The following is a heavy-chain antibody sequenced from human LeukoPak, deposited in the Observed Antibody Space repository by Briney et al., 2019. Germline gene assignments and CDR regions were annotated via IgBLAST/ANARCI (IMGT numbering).Heavy chain of an antibody. J-gene: IGHJ3*01. CDR3: ARDRYDVGVAFDF. CDR1: GYMFAVFG. D-gene: IGHD3-9*01. CDR2: IRAHNGDT. Sequence: EASVKVSCKASGYMFAVFGITWVRQAPGQGLEWMGSIRAHNGDTNYAQKLQGRLTMTTDTSATTAYMELRSLKSDDTAVYYCARDRYDVGVAFDFWGQGTMVTVSS. V-gene: IGHV1-18*01.